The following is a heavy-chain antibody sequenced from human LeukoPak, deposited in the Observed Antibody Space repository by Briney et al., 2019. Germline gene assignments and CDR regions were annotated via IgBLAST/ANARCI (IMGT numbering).Heavy chain of an antibody. J-gene: IGHJ6*02. Sequence: GGSLRLSCAASGFTFSRNWMSWVRQTPGKGLEWVANIKEDGSEEHYMDSVKGRFTISRDNAKNSLNLEMNSLRAEDTAVYYCASNWNYVRGYGMDVWGQGTTVIVSS. V-gene: IGHV3-7*01. CDR3: ASNWNYVRGYGMDV. CDR1: GFTFSRNW. D-gene: IGHD1-7*01. CDR2: IKEDGSEE.